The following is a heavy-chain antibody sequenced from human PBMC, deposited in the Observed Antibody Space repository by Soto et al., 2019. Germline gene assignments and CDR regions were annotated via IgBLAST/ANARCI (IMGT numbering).Heavy chain of an antibody. V-gene: IGHV3-23*04. CDR1: GFTFTASD. J-gene: IGHJ4*02. CDR2: ITTTGDTT. CDR3: AKGGGGDHGY. Sequence: QLVESEGGLVQPGGSLRLSCETSGFTFTASDMSWVRQAPGKGLEWVSSITTTGDTTHYADSVRGRFTISRDNARNTVYLQMNSLRGDATAVYYCAKGGGGDHGYWGQGTLVAVSS. D-gene: IGHD2-21*02.